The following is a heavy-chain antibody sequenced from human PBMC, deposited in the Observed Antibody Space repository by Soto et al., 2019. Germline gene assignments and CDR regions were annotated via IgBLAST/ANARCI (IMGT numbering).Heavy chain of an antibody. CDR2: IYHSGST. V-gene: IGHV4-59*01. CDR1: GGFSSSYY. Sequence: SETLSLTCTVSGGFSSSYYWSWIRQPPGKGLEWIGYIYHSGSTNYNTALKSRITISVDTTKNQFSLNLTSVTAADTAVYYCARGSISMIRGGFDYWGQGSLVTVSS. J-gene: IGHJ4*02. D-gene: IGHD3-10*01. CDR3: ARGSISMIRGGFDY.